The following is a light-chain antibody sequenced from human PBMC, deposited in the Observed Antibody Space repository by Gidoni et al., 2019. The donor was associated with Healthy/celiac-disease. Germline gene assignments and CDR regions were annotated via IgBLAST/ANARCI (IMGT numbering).Light chain of an antibody. J-gene: IGKJ5*01. CDR3: QQYGSSP. CDR2: GAS. Sequence: PGTLSLSPGERATLSCRASQSVSSSHLAWYQQKPGQAPRLLIYGASSRATGIPDRFSGSGSGTDFTLTISRLEPEDFAVYYCQQYGSSPFGQGTRLEIK. CDR1: QSVSSSH. V-gene: IGKV3-20*01.